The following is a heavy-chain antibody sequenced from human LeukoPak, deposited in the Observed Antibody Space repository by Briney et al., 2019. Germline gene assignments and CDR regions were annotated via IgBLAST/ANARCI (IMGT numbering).Heavy chain of an antibody. CDR3: AGAGGHAFDI. J-gene: IGHJ3*02. CDR1: GFTFSSYG. CDR2: IRYDGSNK. V-gene: IGHV3-30*02. Sequence: GGSLRLSCAASGFTFSSYGMHWVRQAPGKGLEWVAFIRYDGSNKYYADSVKGRFTISRDNSKNTLYLQMNSLRAEDTAIYYCAGAGGHAFDIWGQGTMVTVSS. D-gene: IGHD6-19*01.